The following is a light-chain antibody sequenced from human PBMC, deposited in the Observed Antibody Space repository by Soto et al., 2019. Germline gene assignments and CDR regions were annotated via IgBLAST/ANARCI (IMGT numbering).Light chain of an antibody. CDR3: QQYNSYSYP. CDR1: QSISSW. CDR2: KAS. V-gene: IGKV1-5*03. Sequence: DIQMTQSPSTLSASVGDRVTITCRASQSISSWLAWYQQKPGKAPKLLIYKASSFESGVPSRVSGSGSGTEFTLTISILQPDDFATYYCQQYNSYSYPFGQGTKLEIQ. J-gene: IGKJ2*01.